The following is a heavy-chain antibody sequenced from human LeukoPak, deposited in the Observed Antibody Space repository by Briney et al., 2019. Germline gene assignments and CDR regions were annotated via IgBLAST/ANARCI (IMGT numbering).Heavy chain of an antibody. CDR3: ARATGPHRGIALARGPYLDV. J-gene: IGHJ6*03. D-gene: IGHD4-17*01. CDR2: ISGSGGST. V-gene: IGHV3-23*01. CDR1: GFTFSSYG. Sequence: PGGSLRLSCAASGFTFSSYGMSWVRQAPGKGLEWVSAISGSGGSTYYADSVKGRFTISRDNSKNTLYLQMNSLRAEDTAVYYCARATGPHRGIALARGPYLDVWGKGTTVTVSS.